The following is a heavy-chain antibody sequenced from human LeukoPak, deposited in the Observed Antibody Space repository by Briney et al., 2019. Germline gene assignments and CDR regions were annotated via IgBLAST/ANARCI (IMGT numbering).Heavy chain of an antibody. CDR1: CGSISRSRCC. V-gene: IGHV4-39*01. CDR3: AIVGCSGSDYFTDH. D-gene: IGHD5-12*01. Sequence: SGTLSLTCRVSCGSISRSRCCWGWIRQPPGEGLEWFGGIFYNGDTYYNPSLRSRLTISVDSSKNQFSLRLTSVTAADTAVYYCAIVGCSGSDYFTDHWGQGTLVTVSS. CDR2: IFYNGDT. J-gene: IGHJ4*02.